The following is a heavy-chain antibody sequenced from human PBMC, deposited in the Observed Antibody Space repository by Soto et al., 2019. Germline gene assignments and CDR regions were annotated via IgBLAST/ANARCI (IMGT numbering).Heavy chain of an antibody. V-gene: IGHV3-7*01. J-gene: IGHJ2*01. CDR1: GFTFSSYW. Sequence: EVQLVESGGGLVQPGGSLRLSCAASGFTFSSYWMSWVRQAPGKGLEWVANIKQDGSEEYYVDSVKGRFTISRDNAKNSLYLQMNSLRAEDTAVYYCARDIGIAVAGLDHWYFDLWGRGTLVTVSS. CDR2: IKQDGSEE. CDR3: ARDIGIAVAGLDHWYFDL. D-gene: IGHD6-19*01.